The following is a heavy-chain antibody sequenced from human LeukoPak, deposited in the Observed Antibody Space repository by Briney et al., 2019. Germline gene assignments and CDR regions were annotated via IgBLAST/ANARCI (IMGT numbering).Heavy chain of an antibody. CDR1: GRTTGSYE. J-gene: IGHJ6*02. CDR2: IIPIFGTA. CDR3: AREMKAYGDRDYHYGMDV. V-gene: IGHV1-69*13. Sequence: GASVKFCTKGSGRTTGSYEIRWVRQTPGQGLEWMGGIIPIFGTANYAQKFQGRVTITADESTSTAYMELSSLRSEDTAVYYCAREMKAYGDRDYHYGMDVWGQGTTVTVSS. D-gene: IGHD4-17*01.